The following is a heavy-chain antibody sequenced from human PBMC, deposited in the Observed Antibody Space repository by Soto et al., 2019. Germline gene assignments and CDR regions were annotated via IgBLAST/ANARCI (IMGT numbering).Heavy chain of an antibody. J-gene: IGHJ4*02. CDR3: AREAGWQRMVPYD. CDR2: ISAFNGDT. CDR1: GYTFTSYG. D-gene: IGHD6-25*01. Sequence: QVQLVQSGTEVKKPGASVNVSCKAFGYTFTSYGFSWVRQVPGQVLEWLGRISAFNGDTQYAQTMKGRLTVTTDTSTTTVHMELRSLTPADTAVYYCAREAGWQRMVPYDWGQGTLVTVS. V-gene: IGHV1-18*04.